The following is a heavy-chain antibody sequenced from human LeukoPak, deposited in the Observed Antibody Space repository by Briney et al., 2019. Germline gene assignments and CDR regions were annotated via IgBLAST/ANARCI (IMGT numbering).Heavy chain of an antibody. CDR3: ARVGPYDSSGYYADQPFDY. J-gene: IGHJ4*02. Sequence: ASVKVSCKASGYTFTGYYMHWVRQAPGQGLEWRGWINPNSGGTNYAQKFQGRVTMTRDTSISTAYMELSRLRSDDTAVYYCARVGPYDSSGYYADQPFDYWGQGTLVTVSS. D-gene: IGHD3-22*01. V-gene: IGHV1-2*02. CDR2: INPNSGGT. CDR1: GYTFTGYY.